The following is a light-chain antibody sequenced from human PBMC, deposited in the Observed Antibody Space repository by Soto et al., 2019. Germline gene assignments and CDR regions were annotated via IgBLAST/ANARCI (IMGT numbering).Light chain of an antibody. CDR3: SSYTSSSTYV. CDR2: DVS. Sequence: QSVLTQPPSVSGSPGQSVAISCTGTSSDVGNSNSVSWYQQPPGTAPKLMIYDVSNRPSGVPDRFSGSKSGNTASLTISGLQAEDEADYYCSSYTSSSTYVFGTGTKVTVL. J-gene: IGLJ1*01. CDR1: SSDVGNSNS. V-gene: IGLV2-18*02.